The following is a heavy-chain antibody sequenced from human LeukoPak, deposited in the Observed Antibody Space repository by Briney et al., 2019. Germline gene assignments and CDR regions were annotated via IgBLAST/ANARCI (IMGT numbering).Heavy chain of an antibody. Sequence: SETLSLTCTVSGGSLSSYYWSWVRQPAGKGLEGIGRIYTSGTTNYNPSLKSRVTMSVDTSKNQFSLKLSSMTAADTAVYYCAREGIYQPDDYWGQGTLVTVSS. CDR2: IYTSGTT. V-gene: IGHV4-4*07. CDR1: GGSLSSYY. CDR3: AREGIYQPDDY. J-gene: IGHJ4*02. D-gene: IGHD2-2*01.